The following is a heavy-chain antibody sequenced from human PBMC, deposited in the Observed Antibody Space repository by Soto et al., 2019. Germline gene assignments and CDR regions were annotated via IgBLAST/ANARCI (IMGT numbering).Heavy chain of an antibody. CDR2: INAAHGNT. Sequence: ASVTVSFKASVSTFSSYALHWLRQAPAQRLACMGGINAAHGNTKYSQKFQDRLTSTRDTYASTAYMELSSLRSQDMAVYYCARLNDILTSWGQGTLVTVSS. V-gene: IGHV1-3*01. CDR1: VSTFSSYA. D-gene: IGHD3-9*01. CDR3: ARLNDILTS. J-gene: IGHJ4*02.